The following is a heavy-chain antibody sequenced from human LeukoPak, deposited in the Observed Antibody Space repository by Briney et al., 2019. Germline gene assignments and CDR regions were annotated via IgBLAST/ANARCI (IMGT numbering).Heavy chain of an antibody. V-gene: IGHV5-51*01. Sequence: GESLKISCKGSGYSFTSYWIGWVRQMPGKGLEWMGIIYPGDSETRYSPSFQGQVTISADKSISTAYLQWSSLKASDTAMYYCASTPYYYDSSGYYTELGAFDIWGQGTMVTVSS. D-gene: IGHD3-22*01. J-gene: IGHJ3*02. CDR1: GYSFTSYW. CDR3: ASTPYYYDSSGYYTELGAFDI. CDR2: IYPGDSET.